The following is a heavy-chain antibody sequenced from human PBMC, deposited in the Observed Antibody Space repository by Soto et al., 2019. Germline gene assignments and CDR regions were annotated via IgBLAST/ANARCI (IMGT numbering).Heavy chain of an antibody. D-gene: IGHD1-1*01. CDR3: ARLLRWSPFDY. CDR2: INHSGST. J-gene: IGHJ4*02. V-gene: IGHV4-34*01. Sequence: SETLSLTCAVYGGSFSGYYWSWIRQPPGKGLEWIGEINHSGSTNYNPSLKSRVTISVDTSKNQFSLKLSSVTAADTAVYYCARLLRWSPFDYWAQGTLVTVSS. CDR1: GGSFSGYY.